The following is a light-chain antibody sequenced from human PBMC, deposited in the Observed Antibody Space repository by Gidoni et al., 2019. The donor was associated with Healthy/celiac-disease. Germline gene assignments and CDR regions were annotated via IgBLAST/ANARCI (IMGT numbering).Light chain of an antibody. V-gene: IGKV4-1*01. J-gene: IGKJ1*01. Sequence: DIVMTQSPDSLAVSLGERATINCKSSQSVLYSSNNKNYLAWYQQKPGQPPKLLIYWASNRESGVPDRFSGSGSGTDFTLTISSLQAEDVAVYYCQQYYSTPQTFXQXTKVEIK. CDR2: WAS. CDR1: QSVLYSSNNKNY. CDR3: QQYYSTPQT.